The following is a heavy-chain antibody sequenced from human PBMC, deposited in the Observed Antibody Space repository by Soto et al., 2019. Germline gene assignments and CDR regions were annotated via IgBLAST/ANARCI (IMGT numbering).Heavy chain of an antibody. Sequence: QVTLKESGPVLVKPTETLTLTCTVSGFSLSNARMGVSWIRQPPGKALEWLAHIFYNDEKSYSKSLNSRLTISKDTSQVQVVLTMTKMDPVDTTTYYCARHGRGVGARPLDYWGQGSLVTVSS. CDR2: IFYNDEK. D-gene: IGHD1-26*01. CDR3: ARHGRGVGARPLDY. V-gene: IGHV2-26*01. CDR1: GFSLSNARMG. J-gene: IGHJ4*02.